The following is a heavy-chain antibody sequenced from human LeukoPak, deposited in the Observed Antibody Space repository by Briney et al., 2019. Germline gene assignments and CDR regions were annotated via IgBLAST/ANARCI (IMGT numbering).Heavy chain of an antibody. V-gene: IGHV3-72*01. CDR1: GFTFSEHY. Sequence: PGGSLRLSCAASGFTFSEHYMDWVRQAPGKGLEWVGRTRDKGSSYTTEYAASVKGRFSISRDDSKNSLFLQMNSLKTEDTAVYYCARVKGNTWSSHHLDYWSQGTLVTVSS. J-gene: IGHJ4*02. CDR3: ARVKGNTWSSHHLDY. CDR2: TRDKGSSYTT. D-gene: IGHD6-13*01.